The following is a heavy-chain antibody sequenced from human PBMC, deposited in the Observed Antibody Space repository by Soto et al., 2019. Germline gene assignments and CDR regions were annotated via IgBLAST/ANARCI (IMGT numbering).Heavy chain of an antibody. CDR3: ARVRSNLFDY. D-gene: IGHD3-3*01. CDR1: GDSISTFY. V-gene: IGHV4-59*01. Sequence: SETLSLTCTVSGDSISTFYWSWIRQPPGKGLEWIGYIHYSGSTNYNPSLKSQVIISVDTPKNQFSLNLSSVTAADTVVYFCARVRSNLFDYWGQGTLVTVSS. CDR2: IHYSGST. J-gene: IGHJ4*02.